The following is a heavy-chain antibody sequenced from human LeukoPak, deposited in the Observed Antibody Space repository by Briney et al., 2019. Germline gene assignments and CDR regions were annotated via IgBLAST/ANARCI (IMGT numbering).Heavy chain of an antibody. V-gene: IGHV4-59*01. J-gene: IGHJ4*02. CDR2: IYYSGST. D-gene: IGHD6-19*01. CDR1: GGSISSYY. Sequence: SETLPLTCTVSGGSISSYYWSWIRQPPGKGLEWIGYIYYSGSTNYNPSLKSRVTISVDTSKNQFSLKLSSVTAADTAVYYCARDRGGWPPRADYWGQGTLVTVSS. CDR3: ARDRGGWPPRADY.